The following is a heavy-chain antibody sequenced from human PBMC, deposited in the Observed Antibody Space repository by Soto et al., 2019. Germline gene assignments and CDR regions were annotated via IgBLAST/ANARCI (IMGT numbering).Heavy chain of an antibody. V-gene: IGHV3-33*01. Sequence: QVQLVESGGGVVQPGRSLRLSCAASGFTFSSYGMHWVRQAPGKGLEWVALIWYDGSNKYYADSVKVRFTISRDNSKNTLYLQMNSLRAEDTAVYYCARDQGAYAEYFQHWGQGTLVTVSS. D-gene: IGHD1-26*01. CDR2: IWYDGSNK. J-gene: IGHJ1*01. CDR1: GFTFSSYG. CDR3: ARDQGAYAEYFQH.